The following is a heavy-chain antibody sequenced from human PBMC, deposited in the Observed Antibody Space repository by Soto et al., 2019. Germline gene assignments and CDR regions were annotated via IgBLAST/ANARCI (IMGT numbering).Heavy chain of an antibody. CDR2: IYYSGST. D-gene: IGHD1-26*01. V-gene: IGHV4-39*01. Sequence: PSETLSLTCTVSGGSISSSSYYWGWIRQPPGKGLDWIGSIYYSGSTYYNPSLKSRVTISVDTSKNQFSLELSSVTAADTAVYYCARQAVGATNFDYWGQGTLVTVSS. CDR3: ARQAVGATNFDY. CDR1: GGSISSSSYY. J-gene: IGHJ4*02.